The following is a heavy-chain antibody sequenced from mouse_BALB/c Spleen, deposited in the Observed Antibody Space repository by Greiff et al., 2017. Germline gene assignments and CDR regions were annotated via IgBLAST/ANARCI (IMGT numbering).Heavy chain of an antibody. CDR1: GFAFSSYD. CDR2: ISSGGGST. V-gene: IGHV5-12-1*01. Sequence: EVKLMESGGGLVKPGGSLKLSCAASGFAFSSYDMSWVRQTPEKRLEWVAYISSGGGSTYYPDTVKGRFTISRDNAKNTLYLQMSSLKSEDTAMYYCARQARATYFDYWGQGTTLTVSS. CDR3: ARQARATYFDY. D-gene: IGHD3-1*01. J-gene: IGHJ2*01.